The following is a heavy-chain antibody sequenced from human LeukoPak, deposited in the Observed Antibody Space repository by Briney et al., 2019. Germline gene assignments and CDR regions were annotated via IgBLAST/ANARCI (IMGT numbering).Heavy chain of an antibody. CDR3: ARDRRDYYDSSGYGY. Sequence: ASVKVSCKASGYTFTGYYMHWVRQAPGQGLEWMGWINPNSGGTNYAQKLQGRVTMTTDTSTSTAYMELRSLRSDDTAVYYCARDRRDYYDSSGYGYWGQGTLVTVSS. CDR1: GYTFTGYY. V-gene: IGHV1-2*02. J-gene: IGHJ4*02. D-gene: IGHD3-22*01. CDR2: INPNSGGT.